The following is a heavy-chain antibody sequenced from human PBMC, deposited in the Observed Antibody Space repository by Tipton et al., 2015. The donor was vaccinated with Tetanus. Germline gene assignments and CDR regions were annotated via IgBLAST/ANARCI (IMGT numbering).Heavy chain of an antibody. CDR1: GASISSGGYF. Sequence: TLSLTCSVSGASISSGGYFWNWIRHRPGKGLEWIGYIYYSGSTFYNPSLKSRVTISVDTSNNQFSLRLSSVTAADTALYYCARGVPYSTTMGSDWFDPWGQGTLVTVSS. CDR2: IYYSGST. D-gene: IGHD2-2*01. CDR3: ARGVPYSTTMGSDWFDP. V-gene: IGHV4-31*03. J-gene: IGHJ5*02.